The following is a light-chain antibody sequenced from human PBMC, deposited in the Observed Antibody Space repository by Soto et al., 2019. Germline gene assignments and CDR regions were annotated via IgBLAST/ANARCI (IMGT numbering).Light chain of an antibody. Sequence: QSALTQPASLSGSPGQSITISCTGTSSDVGAYDSVSWYQQHPGKAPKLMIYDVNNRPSGVSNRFSGSKSGNTASLTISGLQTEDEADYYCSSYTSSYTLVFGGGTKPTVL. CDR2: DVN. V-gene: IGLV2-14*01. CDR3: SSYTSSYTLV. J-gene: IGLJ2*01. CDR1: SSDVGAYDS.